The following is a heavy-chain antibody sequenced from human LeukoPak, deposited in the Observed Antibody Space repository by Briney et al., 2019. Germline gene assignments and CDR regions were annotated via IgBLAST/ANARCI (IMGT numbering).Heavy chain of an antibody. CDR1: GFTFSSYS. V-gene: IGHV3-48*01. D-gene: IGHD3-22*01. CDR2: ISSSSSTI. CDR3: ARDLSPPVPMIVVAPFDY. J-gene: IGHJ4*02. Sequence: PGGSLRLSCAASGFTFSSYSMNWVRQAPGKGLEWVSYISSSSSTIYYADSVKGRFTISRDNAKNSLYLQMNSLRAEDTAVSYCARDLSPPVPMIVVAPFDYWGQGTLVTVSS.